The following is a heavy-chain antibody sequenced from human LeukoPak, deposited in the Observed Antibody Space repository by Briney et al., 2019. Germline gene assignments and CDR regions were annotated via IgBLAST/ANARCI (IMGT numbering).Heavy chain of an antibody. J-gene: IGHJ3*02. CDR2: IFPVFGTP. V-gene: IGHV1-69*13. Sequence: SVKVSCKASGYSFTSYDINWVRQAAGQGLEWMGGIFPVFGTPTYAQKFQGRVTITADESTRTAHMGLSSLRSDDTAVYYCARGPHTSSWYKHAFDIWAQGTMVTVSS. CDR1: GYSFTSYD. D-gene: IGHD6-13*01. CDR3: ARGPHTSSWYKHAFDI.